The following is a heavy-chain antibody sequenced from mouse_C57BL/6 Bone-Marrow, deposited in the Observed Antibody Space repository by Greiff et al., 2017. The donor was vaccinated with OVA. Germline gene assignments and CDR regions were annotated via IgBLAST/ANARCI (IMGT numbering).Heavy chain of an antibody. CDR1: GFNIKDDY. CDR3: TTLNLFYYYGSSYFDY. V-gene: IGHV14-4*01. Sequence: FPLQQSVAELVRPGASVKLSCTASGFNIKDDYMHWGKQRPEQGLEWVGWIDPENGDTEYASKFQGKATITADTSSNTAYLQLSSLTSEDTAVYYCTTLNLFYYYGSSYFDYWGQGTTLTVSS. CDR2: IDPENGDT. D-gene: IGHD1-1*01. J-gene: IGHJ2*01.